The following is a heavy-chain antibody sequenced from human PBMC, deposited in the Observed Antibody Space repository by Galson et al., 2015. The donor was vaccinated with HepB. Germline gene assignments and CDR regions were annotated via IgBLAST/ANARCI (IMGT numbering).Heavy chain of an antibody. CDR3: ARGGEYCSGGSCYGQYDY. V-gene: IGHV4-34*01. D-gene: IGHD2-15*01. J-gene: IGHJ4*02. CDR2: INHRGST. Sequence: TLSLTCAVYGGSFSGYYWSWIRQPPGKGLEWIGEINHRGSTNDNPSLKSRVTISVDTSKNQFSLKVSSVTAADTAVYYCARGGEYCSGGSCYGQYDYWGQGTLVTVSS. CDR1: GGSFSGYY.